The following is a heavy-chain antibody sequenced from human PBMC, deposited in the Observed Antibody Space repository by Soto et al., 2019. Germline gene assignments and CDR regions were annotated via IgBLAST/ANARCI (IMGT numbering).Heavy chain of an antibody. Sequence: SETLSLTCAVYGGSFSGYYWSWIRQPPGKGLEWIGEINHSGSTNYNPSLKSRVTISVDTSKNQFSLKLSSVTAADTAVYYCALYCSGGSCYSGTFDYWGQGTLVTVSS. D-gene: IGHD2-15*01. CDR1: GGSFSGYY. J-gene: IGHJ4*02. CDR3: ALYCSGGSCYSGTFDY. V-gene: IGHV4-34*01. CDR2: INHSGST.